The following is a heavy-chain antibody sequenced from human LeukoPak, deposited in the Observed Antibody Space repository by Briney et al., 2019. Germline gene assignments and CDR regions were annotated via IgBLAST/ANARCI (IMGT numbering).Heavy chain of an antibody. J-gene: IGHJ4*02. CDR1: GFTFSSYS. D-gene: IGHD2-2*01. CDR3: ARGPPRLIVVVPAAMSDY. Sequence: GGSLRLSCAASGFTFSSYSMNWVRQAPGKGLEWVSSISSSSSYIYYADSVKGRFTISRDNAKNSLYLQTNSLRAEDTAVYYCARGPPRLIVVVPAAMSDYWGQGTLVTVSS. CDR2: ISSSSSYI. V-gene: IGHV3-21*01.